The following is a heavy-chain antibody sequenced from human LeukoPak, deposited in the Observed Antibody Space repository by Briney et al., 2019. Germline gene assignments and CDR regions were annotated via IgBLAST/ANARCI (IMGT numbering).Heavy chain of an antibody. Sequence: SQTLSLTCTVSGDSISSGTYYWSWIRQPAGKGLEWIGRVYTSGSTNYNPSLESRLTISVDMSKNQFSLKLSSVTAADTAVYYCARGGILTRPRDAFDIWGQGTVVTVSS. V-gene: IGHV4-61*02. CDR1: GDSISSGTYY. CDR2: VYTSGST. CDR3: ARGGILTRPRDAFDI. J-gene: IGHJ3*02. D-gene: IGHD6-13*01.